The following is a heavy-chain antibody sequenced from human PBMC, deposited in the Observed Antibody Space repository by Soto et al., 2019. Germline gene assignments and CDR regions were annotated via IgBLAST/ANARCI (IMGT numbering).Heavy chain of an antibody. V-gene: IGHV3-23*01. CDR1: GFTFSSYA. D-gene: IGHD5-18*01. CDR2: ISGRGDKT. J-gene: IGHJ4*02. CDR3: AKARGDNYGYHDY. Sequence: EVQLLESGGGLVQPGGSLRLSCEASGFTFSSYAMSWVRQAPGKGLEWVSGISGRGDKTYYVESVEGRFTISRDNSKNTLYLQISSLIAEDTAVYYCAKARGDNYGYHDYWGQGTLVTVSS.